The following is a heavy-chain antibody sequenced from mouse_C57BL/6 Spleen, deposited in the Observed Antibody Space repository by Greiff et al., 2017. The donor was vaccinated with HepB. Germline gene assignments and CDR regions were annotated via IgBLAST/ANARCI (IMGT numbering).Heavy chain of an antibody. CDR2: IYPGSGST. CDR1: GYTFTSYW. J-gene: IGHJ1*03. Sequence: VQLQQPGAELVKPGASVKMSCKASGYTFTSYWITWVKQRPGQGLEWIGDIYPGSGSTNYNEKFKSKATLTVDTSSSTAYMHLSSLSSKDSAVYYCARDLTTVVPYWYFDVWGTGTTVTVSS. D-gene: IGHD1-1*01. CDR3: ARDLTTVVPYWYFDV. V-gene: IGHV1-55*01.